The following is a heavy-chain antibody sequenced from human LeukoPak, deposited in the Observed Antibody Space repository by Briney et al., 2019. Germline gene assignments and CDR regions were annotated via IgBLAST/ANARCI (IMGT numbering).Heavy chain of an antibody. CDR1: RETFSSHT. J-gene: IGHJ5*02. CDR2: IISIIGIT. Sequence: SVKVSCKASRETFSSHTISWVRQAAGQGHEWIGRIISIIGITNYAEKLQGRVTITADKSTTTSYMELSSLRSEDTAVYYCARDAPQTNGYLSWGQGTLVTVSS. V-gene: IGHV1-69*04. CDR3: ARDAPQTNGYLS. D-gene: IGHD2-2*01.